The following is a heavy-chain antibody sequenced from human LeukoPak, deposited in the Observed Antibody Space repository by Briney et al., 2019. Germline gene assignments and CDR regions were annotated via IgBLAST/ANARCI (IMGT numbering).Heavy chain of an antibody. J-gene: IGHJ5*02. V-gene: IGHV1-69*04. CDR3: ARVAQQLQGATWFDP. CDR1: GGSFSNYA. CDR2: ITPIVDIA. D-gene: IGHD6-13*01. Sequence: GASVKVSCKASGGSFSNYAFSWVRQAPGQGLEWMGRITPIVDIATYIQKFQGRVTITANKFTGTAYMELSSLTSEDTAVYYCARVAQQLQGATWFDPWGQGTLVTVSS.